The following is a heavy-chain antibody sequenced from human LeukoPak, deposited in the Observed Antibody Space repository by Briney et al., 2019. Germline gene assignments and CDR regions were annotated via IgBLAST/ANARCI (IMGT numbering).Heavy chain of an antibody. CDR3: ARPMLPGVINAFDI. V-gene: IGHV5-51*01. J-gene: IGHJ3*02. CDR2: IYPGDSDT. Sequence: GESLKISCKGSGYSFTNYWIGWVRQMPGKGLEWMGIIYPGDSDTRYSPSFQGQVTITADKSISTAHLQWSSLEASDTAIYYCARPMLPGVINAFDIWGQGTMVTVSS. D-gene: IGHD3-10*01. CDR1: GYSFTNYW.